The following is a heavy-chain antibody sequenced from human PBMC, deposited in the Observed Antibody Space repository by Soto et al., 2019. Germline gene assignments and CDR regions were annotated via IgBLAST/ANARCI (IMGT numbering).Heavy chain of an antibody. CDR2: ISYDGSNK. V-gene: IGHV3-30*18. CDR3: AKDFMGSYGHFDY. J-gene: IGHJ4*02. Sequence: SGGSLRLSCAASGFTFSSYGMHWVRQAPGKGLEWVAVISYDGSNKYYADSVKGRFTISRDNSKNTLYLQMNSLRAEDTAVYYCAKDFMGSYGHFDYWGQGTLVTVSS. CDR1: GFTFSSYG. D-gene: IGHD1-26*01.